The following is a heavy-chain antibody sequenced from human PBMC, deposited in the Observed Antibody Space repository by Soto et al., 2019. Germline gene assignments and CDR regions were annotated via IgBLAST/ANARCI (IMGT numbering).Heavy chain of an antibody. J-gene: IGHJ6*02. CDR3: AGRSGYCSGGSCFHGMDV. CDR2: ISAYNGNT. V-gene: IGHV1-18*01. Sequence: ASVKVSCKASGDTFTSYGISWVRQAPGQGLEWMGWISAYNGNTNYAQKLQGRVTMTTDTSTSTAYMELRSLRSDDTAVYYCAGRSGYCSGGSCFHGMDVWGQGTTVTVSS. D-gene: IGHD2-15*01. CDR1: GDTFTSYG.